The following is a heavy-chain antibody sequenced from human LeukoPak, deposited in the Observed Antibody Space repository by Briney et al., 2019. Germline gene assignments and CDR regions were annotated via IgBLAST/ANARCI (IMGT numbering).Heavy chain of an antibody. CDR2: ISADGSST. CDR3: AKEGGRLQPPAY. V-gene: IGHV3-74*01. Sequence: GGSLRLSCAASGFTFSNNWMHWVRQAPGKGLVWVSRISADGSSTSYADSVKGRFTISRDNSKNTLYLQMNSLRAEDTAVYYCAKEGGRLQPPAYWGQRTLVTV. D-gene: IGHD5-24*01. J-gene: IGHJ4*02. CDR1: GFTFSNNW.